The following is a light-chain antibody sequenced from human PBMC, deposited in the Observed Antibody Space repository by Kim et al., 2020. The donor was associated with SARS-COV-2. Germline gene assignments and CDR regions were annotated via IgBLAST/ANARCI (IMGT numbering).Light chain of an antibody. CDR3: QQRSHWPT. Sequence: SLPPGERATLPCRPSQSVSSYLAGYQQKPGHAPRLLIYDASNRATGIPARFSGSGSGTDFTLTISSLEPEDFAVYYCQQRSHWPTFGQGTRLEIK. J-gene: IGKJ5*01. V-gene: IGKV3-11*01. CDR2: DAS. CDR1: QSVSSY.